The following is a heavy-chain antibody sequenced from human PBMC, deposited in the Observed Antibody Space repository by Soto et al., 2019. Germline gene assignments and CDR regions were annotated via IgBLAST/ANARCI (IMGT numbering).Heavy chain of an antibody. D-gene: IGHD6-19*01. CDR1: GGSFSGYY. CDR2: INHSGST. Sequence: SETLSLTCAVYGGSFSGYYWSWIRQPPGKGLEWIGEINHSGSTNYNPSLKSRVTISVDTSKNQFSLKLSLVTAADTAGYYCARRSIAAQTTIAVAGRGAIFDYWGQGTLVTVSS. J-gene: IGHJ4*02. CDR3: ARRSIAAQTTIAVAGRGAIFDY. V-gene: IGHV4-34*01.